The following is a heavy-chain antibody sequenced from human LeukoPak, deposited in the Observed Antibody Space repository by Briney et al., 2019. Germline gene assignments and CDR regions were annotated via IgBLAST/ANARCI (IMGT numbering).Heavy chain of an antibody. CDR2: IYSGGST. D-gene: IGHD3-16*01. J-gene: IGHJ4*02. CDR3: AAGDYYFDY. V-gene: IGHV3-53*01. Sequence: GGSLRLCCAASGFTVSSNYKRWVRQAPGKGLEWVSVIYSGGSTYYADSVKGRFTLFRENSKNTLYLQMNSLRAEDTAVYYCAAGDYYFDYWGQGTLVTVSS. CDR1: GFTVSSNY.